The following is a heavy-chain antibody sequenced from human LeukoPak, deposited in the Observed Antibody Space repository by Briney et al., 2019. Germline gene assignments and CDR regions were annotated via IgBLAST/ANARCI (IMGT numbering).Heavy chain of an antibody. Sequence: GGSLRLSCAASGFTFSSYAMHWVRQAPGKGLEWVAVISYDGSNKYYADSVKGRFTISRDNSKNTLYLQMNSLRAEDTAVYYCARDGGGYYARKEDWFDPWGQGTLVTVSP. CDR2: ISYDGSNK. CDR1: GFTFSSYA. V-gene: IGHV3-30-3*01. J-gene: IGHJ5*02. CDR3: ARDGGGYYARKEDWFDP. D-gene: IGHD3-10*01.